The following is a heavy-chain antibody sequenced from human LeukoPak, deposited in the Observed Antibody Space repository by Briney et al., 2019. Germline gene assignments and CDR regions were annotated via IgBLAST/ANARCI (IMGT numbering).Heavy chain of an antibody. CDR3: ARVGIAARPFFDY. Sequence: SETLSLTCTVSGGSIGSYYWSWIRQPPGKGLEWIGYIYYSGSTNYNPSLKSRVTISVDTSKNQFSLKLSSVTAADTAVYYCARVGIAARPFFDYWGQGTLVTVSS. D-gene: IGHD6-6*01. CDR2: IYYSGST. J-gene: IGHJ4*02. CDR1: GGSIGSYY. V-gene: IGHV4-59*01.